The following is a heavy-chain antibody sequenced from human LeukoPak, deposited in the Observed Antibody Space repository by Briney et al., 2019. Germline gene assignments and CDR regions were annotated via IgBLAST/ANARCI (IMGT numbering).Heavy chain of an antibody. CDR2: ISYDGSNK. D-gene: IGHD2-15*01. V-gene: IGHV3-30*03. CDR1: GFTFSSYG. Sequence: GGSLRLSCAASGFTFSSYGMHWVRQAPGKGLEWVAVISYDGSNKYYADSVKGRFTISRDNAKNSLYLQMNSLRAEDTAVYYCARAQRYCSGGSCYFDYWGQGTLVTVSS. CDR3: ARAQRYCSGGSCYFDY. J-gene: IGHJ4*02.